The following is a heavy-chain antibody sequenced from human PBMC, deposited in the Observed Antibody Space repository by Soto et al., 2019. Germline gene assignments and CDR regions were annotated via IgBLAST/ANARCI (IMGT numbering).Heavy chain of an antibody. J-gene: IGHJ4*02. CDR1: GGTFSSYA. CDR3: ARVRDYYYDSSGFE. Sequence: GASVKVSCKASGGTFSSYAISWVRQAPGQGLERMGGIIPIFGTANYAQKFQGRVTITADESTSTAYMELSSLRSEDTAVYYCARVRDYYYDSSGFEWGQGTLVTVSS. D-gene: IGHD3-22*01. V-gene: IGHV1-69*13. CDR2: IIPIFGTA.